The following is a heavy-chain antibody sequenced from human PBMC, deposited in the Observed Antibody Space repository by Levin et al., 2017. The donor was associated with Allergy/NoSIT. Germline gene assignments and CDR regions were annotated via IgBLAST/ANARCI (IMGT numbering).Heavy chain of an antibody. CDR2: INSDGSST. Sequence: GESLKISCAASGFTFSSYWMHWVRQAPEKGLVWVSRINSDGSSTSYADSVKGRFTISRDNAKNTLYLQMNSLRVEDTAVYYCARDTWGPPNYYQDAFDIWGQGTMVTVSS. D-gene: IGHD3-10*01. V-gene: IGHV3-74*01. CDR3: ARDTWGPPNYYQDAFDI. CDR1: GFTFSSYW. J-gene: IGHJ3*02.